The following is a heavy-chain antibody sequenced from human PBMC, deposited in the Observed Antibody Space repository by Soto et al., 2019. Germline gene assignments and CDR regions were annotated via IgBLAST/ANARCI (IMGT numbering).Heavy chain of an antibody. CDR2: ISYDGSNK. J-gene: IGHJ1*01. CDR3: ARTYYYDSSGYYDALEYFQH. V-gene: IGHV3-30-3*01. Sequence: QVQLVESGGGVVQPGRSLRLSCAASGFTFSSYAMHWVRQAPGKGLEWVAVISYDGSNKYYADSVKGRFTISRDNSKNTLYLQMNGLRAEDTAVYYCARTYYYDSSGYYDALEYFQHWGQGTLVTVSS. CDR1: GFTFSSYA. D-gene: IGHD3-22*01.